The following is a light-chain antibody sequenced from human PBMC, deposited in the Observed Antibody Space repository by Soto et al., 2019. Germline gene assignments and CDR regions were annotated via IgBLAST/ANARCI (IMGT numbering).Light chain of an antibody. CDR1: QGIRND. CDR3: QQAYSTPWT. Sequence: AIQMTQSPSSLSASVGDRVTITCRASQGIRNDLGWYQQKPGKAPKLLIYAASSLQSGVPSRFSGSGSGTDFTLAINSLQPEDSATYYCQQAYSTPWTFGQGTKVDIK. J-gene: IGKJ1*01. CDR2: AAS. V-gene: IGKV1-6*01.